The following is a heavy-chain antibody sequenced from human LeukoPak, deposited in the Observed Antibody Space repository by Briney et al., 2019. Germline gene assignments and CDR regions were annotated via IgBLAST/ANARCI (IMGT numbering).Heavy chain of an antibody. Sequence: ASVKVSCKVSGYTLTELSMHWVRQAPGKGLEWMGGFDPEDGETIYAQKFQGRVTMTEDTSTDTAYMELSRLISEDTAVYYCATETQQKYGSGGGFDYYYYGMDVWGKGTTVTVSS. V-gene: IGHV1-24*01. D-gene: IGHD3-10*01. CDR3: ATETQQKYGSGGGFDYYYYGMDV. CDR2: FDPEDGET. CDR1: GYTLTELS. J-gene: IGHJ6*04.